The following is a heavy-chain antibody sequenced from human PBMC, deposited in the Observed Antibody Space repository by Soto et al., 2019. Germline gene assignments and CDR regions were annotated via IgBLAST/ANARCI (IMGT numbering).Heavy chain of an antibody. CDR3: ARCSGGNCYSGFHY. J-gene: IGHJ4*02. CDR1: GYTFTSYA. D-gene: IGHD2-15*01. CDR2: INAGNGNT. V-gene: IGHV1-3*01. Sequence: GASVKVSCKASGYTFTSYAMHWVRQAPGQRLEWMGWINAGNGNTKYSQKFQGRVTITRDTSASTAYMELSSLRSEDTAVYYCARCSGGNCYSGFHYWCQGTLVTGSS.